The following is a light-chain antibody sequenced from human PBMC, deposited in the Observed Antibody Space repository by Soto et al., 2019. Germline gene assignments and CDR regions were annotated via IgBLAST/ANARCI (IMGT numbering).Light chain of an antibody. Sequence: EIVLTQSPGTLSLSPGERATLSCRASQSVRSNYLACYQQKPGQAPMLLIYVASSRATGIPDRFSGSGSGTDFTLTISRLEPEDFAVYYCQQYGTSPLTFGGGTKVEIK. CDR3: QQYGTSPLT. J-gene: IGKJ4*01. CDR2: VAS. V-gene: IGKV3-20*01. CDR1: QSVRSNY.